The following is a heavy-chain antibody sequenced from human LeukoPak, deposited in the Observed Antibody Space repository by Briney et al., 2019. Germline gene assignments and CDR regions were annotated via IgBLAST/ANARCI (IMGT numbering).Heavy chain of an antibody. J-gene: IGHJ4*02. V-gene: IGHV3-23*01. D-gene: IGHD3-16*02. CDR3: AKTGYDYIWGSYRPTFFDY. CDR1: GFTFSSYA. CDR2: ISGSGGST. Sequence: PGGSLRLSCAASGFTFSSYAMSWVRQAPGKGLEWVSAISGSGGSTYYADSVKGRFTISRDNSKNTLYLQMNSLRAEDTAVYYFAKTGYDYIWGSYRPTFFDYWGQGTLVTVSS.